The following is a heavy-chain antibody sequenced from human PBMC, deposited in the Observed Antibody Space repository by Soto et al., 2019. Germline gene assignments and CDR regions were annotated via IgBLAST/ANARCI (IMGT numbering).Heavy chain of an antibody. CDR2: INAGNGNT. D-gene: IGHD3-22*01. Sequence: VASVKVSCKASGYSFTTHSMHWVRQAPGQRLEWMGWINAGNGNTKYSQKFQGRVTITRDTSASTAYMELSSLRSEDTAVYYCARGGPYYYDSSGYYGDLQHWGQGTLVTVSS. J-gene: IGHJ1*01. V-gene: IGHV1-3*01. CDR3: ARGGPYYYDSSGYYGDLQH. CDR1: GYSFTTHS.